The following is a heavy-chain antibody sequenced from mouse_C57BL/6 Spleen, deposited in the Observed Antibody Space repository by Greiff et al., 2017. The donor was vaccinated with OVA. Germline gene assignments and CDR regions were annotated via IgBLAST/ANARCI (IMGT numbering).Heavy chain of an antibody. J-gene: IGHJ3*01. V-gene: IGHV1-69*01. CDR2: IDPSDSYT. CDR1: GYTFTSYW. D-gene: IGHD2-1*01. Sequence: VLLQQPGAELVMPGASVKLSCKASGYTFTSYWMHWVKQRPGQGLEWIGEIDPSDSYTNYNQKFKGKSTLTVDKSSSTADMQLSSLTSEDSAVYCCARFREGNYVAYWGQGTLVTVSA. CDR3: ARFREGNYVAY.